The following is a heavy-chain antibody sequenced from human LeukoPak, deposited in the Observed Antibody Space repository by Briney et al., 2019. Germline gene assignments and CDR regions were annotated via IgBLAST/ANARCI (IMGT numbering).Heavy chain of an antibody. D-gene: IGHD6-19*01. CDR1: GGSISSGSYY. Sequence: SETLPLTCTVSGGSISSGSYYWRWIPQPARTGLEWIGRIYTSGSTNYNPSLKSRVTISVDTSKNQFSLKLSSVTAADPAVYYCARGGIAVLFDLWGRGALVTVSS. CDR2: IYTSGST. V-gene: IGHV4-61*02. J-gene: IGHJ2*01. CDR3: ARGGIAVLFDL.